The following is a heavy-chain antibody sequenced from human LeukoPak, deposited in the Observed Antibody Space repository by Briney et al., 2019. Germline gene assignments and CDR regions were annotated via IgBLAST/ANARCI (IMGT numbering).Heavy chain of an antibody. CDR3: ARDRLQLQS. V-gene: IGHV4-59*01. Sequence: SETLSLTCTVSGGSISNYYWNWIRQPPGKGLEWIGYIYYTGNTNYNPSLKSRVTISVDTSKNQFSLKLSSVTAADTAVYYCARDRLQLQSWGQGTLVTVST. J-gene: IGHJ5*02. CDR2: IYYTGNT. CDR1: GGSISNYY. D-gene: IGHD1-1*01.